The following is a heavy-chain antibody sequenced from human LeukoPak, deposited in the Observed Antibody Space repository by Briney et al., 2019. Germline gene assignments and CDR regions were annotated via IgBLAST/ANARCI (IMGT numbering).Heavy chain of an antibody. V-gene: IGHV3-66*01. Sequence: GGSLRLSCPASGFTVSSNYMSWVRQAPGKGLEWVSVIYSGGSTYYADSVKGRFTISRDNSKNTLYLQMNSLRAEDTAVYYCARDGNYGGLDYWGQGTLVTVSS. CDR2: IYSGGST. CDR3: ARDGNYGGLDY. D-gene: IGHD4-23*01. CDR1: GFTVSSNY. J-gene: IGHJ4*02.